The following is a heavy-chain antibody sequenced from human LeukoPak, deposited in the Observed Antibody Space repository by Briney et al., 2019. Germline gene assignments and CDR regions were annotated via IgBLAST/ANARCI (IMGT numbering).Heavy chain of an antibody. Sequence: SQTLSLTCAISGDNVSYNSTAWNWIRQSPSRGLEWLGRTYYRSRWHNDYAGSVKSRIIINSDTSKNQFSLHLNSVTPDDTAMYYCARGYSFASWGQGTLVTVSS. CDR3: ARGYSFAS. V-gene: IGHV6-1*01. CDR2: TYYRSRWHN. J-gene: IGHJ5*02. CDR1: GDNVSYNSTA. D-gene: IGHD4-11*01.